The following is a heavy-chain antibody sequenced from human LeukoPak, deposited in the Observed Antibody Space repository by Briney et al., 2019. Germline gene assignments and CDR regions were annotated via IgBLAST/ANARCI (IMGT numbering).Heavy chain of an antibody. CDR1: GGSISSYY. Sequence: SETLSLTCTVSGGSISSYYWSWIRQPAGRGVEWVGRMYSSGSADYNPSLKSRVTMSVDTSKNQFSLKLSAVTAADSAVYYCARDPSHSRGWFDSWGQGTLVTVSS. V-gene: IGHV4-4*07. CDR3: ARDPSHSRGWFDS. CDR2: MYSSGSA. J-gene: IGHJ5*01. D-gene: IGHD6-19*01.